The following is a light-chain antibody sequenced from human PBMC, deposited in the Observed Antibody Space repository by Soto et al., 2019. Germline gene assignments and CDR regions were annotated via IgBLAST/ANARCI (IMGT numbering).Light chain of an antibody. CDR2: ENS. V-gene: IGLV6-57*03. CDR3: QSYDATNPVV. CDR1: SGSIDVNY. J-gene: IGLJ2*01. Sequence: NFMLTQPHSVSESPGKTVTISCTRSSGSIDVNYVLWFQQRPGSAPTTVIYENSQRPSGVPDRFSGSIDRSSNSASLTISGLKAEDEADYYCQSYDATNPVVFGGGTKLTVL.